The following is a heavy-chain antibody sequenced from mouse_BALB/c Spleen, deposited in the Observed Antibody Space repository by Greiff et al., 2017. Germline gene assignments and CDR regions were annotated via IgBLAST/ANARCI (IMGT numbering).Heavy chain of an antibody. CDR2: INPYNGGT. CDR1: GYSFTGYT. CDR3: ARSWDGYLGAWFAY. Sequence: EVHLVESGPELVKPGASMKISCKASGYSFTGYTMNWVKQSHGKNLEWIGLINPYNGGTSYNQKFKGKATLTVDKSSSTAYMELLSLTSEDSAVYYCARSWDGYLGAWFAYWGQGTLVTVSA. D-gene: IGHD2-3*01. V-gene: IGHV1-18*01. J-gene: IGHJ3*01.